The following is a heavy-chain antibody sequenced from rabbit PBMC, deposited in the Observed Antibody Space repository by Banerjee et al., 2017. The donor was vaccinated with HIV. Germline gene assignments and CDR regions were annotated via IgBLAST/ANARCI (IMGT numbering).Heavy chain of an antibody. CDR1: GIDFSSYG. CDR2: IYPDYGST. D-gene: IGHD7-1*01. J-gene: IGHJ4*01. V-gene: IGHV1S47*01. Sequence: QEQLVESGGGLVTLGGSLKLSCKASGIDFSSYGISWVRQAPGKGLEWIAYIYPDYGSTDYASWVNGRFTISLDNAQNTVFLQMTSLTAADTATYFCARGYPYYFNLWGPGALVTVS. CDR3: ARGYPYYFNL.